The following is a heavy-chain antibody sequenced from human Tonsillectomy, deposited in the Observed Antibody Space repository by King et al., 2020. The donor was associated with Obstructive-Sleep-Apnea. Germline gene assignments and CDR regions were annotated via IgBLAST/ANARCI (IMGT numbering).Heavy chain of an antibody. D-gene: IGHD3-9*01. J-gene: IGHJ5*02. Sequence: PLQESGPGLVKPSQTLSLTCTVSGGSISSGDYYWSWIRQPPGKGLEWIGYIYYSGSTYYNPSLKSRVTISVDTSKNQFSLKLSSVTAADTAVYYCARGLYFDWYTFDPWGQGTLVTVSS. CDR3: ARGLYFDWYTFDP. CDR1: GGSISSGDYY. CDR2: IYYSGST. V-gene: IGHV4-30-4*01.